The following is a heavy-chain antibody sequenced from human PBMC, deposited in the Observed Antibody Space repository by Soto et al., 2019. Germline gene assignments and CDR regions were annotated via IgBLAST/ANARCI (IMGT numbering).Heavy chain of an antibody. CDR1: GYTFTNYG. CDR2: ISAYNGNT. V-gene: IGHV1-18*01. Sequence: ASVKDSCKASGYTFTNYGITWVRQAPGQGLEWMGWISAYNGNTNYAQKLQGRVTMTTDTSTSTAYMELRSLRSDDTAVYYCARDVPLYCSSTSCHDGAFDIWGQGTMVTVSS. D-gene: IGHD2-2*01. J-gene: IGHJ3*02. CDR3: ARDVPLYCSSTSCHDGAFDI.